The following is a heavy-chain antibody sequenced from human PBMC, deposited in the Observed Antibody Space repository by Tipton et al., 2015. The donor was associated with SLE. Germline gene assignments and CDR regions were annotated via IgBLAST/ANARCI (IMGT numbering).Heavy chain of an antibody. D-gene: IGHD6-19*01. V-gene: IGHV3-7*01. CDR2: INQDGSQK. J-gene: IGHJ4*02. CDR1: GFTFSNCW. CDR3: ARDRTRMTVAGGFDY. Sequence: GSLRLSCAASGFTFSNCWMSWVRQTPGKGLEWVANINQDGSQKYYADSVKGRFTISRDNTKNSLYLQMNNLRAEDTAVYYCARDRTRMTVAGGFDYWGQGTLVTVSS.